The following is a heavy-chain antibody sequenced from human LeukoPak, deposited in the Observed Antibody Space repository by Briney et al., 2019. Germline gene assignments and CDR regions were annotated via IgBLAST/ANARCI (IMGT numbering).Heavy chain of an antibody. CDR3: ARERFGGYNFDC. Sequence: SVKVSCKASGGTFSSYAISWVRQAPGQGLEWMGGIIPIFGTANYAQKFQGRVTITTDESTSTAYMELNSLKAEDTAVYYCARERFGGYNFDCWGQGTLVTVSS. V-gene: IGHV1-69*05. CDR1: GGTFSSYA. D-gene: IGHD5-24*01. J-gene: IGHJ4*02. CDR2: IIPIFGTA.